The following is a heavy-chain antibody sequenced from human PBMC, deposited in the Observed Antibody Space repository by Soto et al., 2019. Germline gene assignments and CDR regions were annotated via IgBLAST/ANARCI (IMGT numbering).Heavy chain of an antibody. CDR1: GGSISSSSYY. Sequence: SETLSLICTVSGGSISSSSYYWGWIRQPPGKGLEWIGSIYYSGSTYYNPSLKSRVTISVDTSKNQFSLKLSSVTAADTAVYYCASPNSYSSSWYSNYYYGMDVWGQGTTVTVSS. CDR2: IYYSGST. J-gene: IGHJ6*02. D-gene: IGHD6-13*01. V-gene: IGHV4-39*01. CDR3: ASPNSYSSSWYSNYYYGMDV.